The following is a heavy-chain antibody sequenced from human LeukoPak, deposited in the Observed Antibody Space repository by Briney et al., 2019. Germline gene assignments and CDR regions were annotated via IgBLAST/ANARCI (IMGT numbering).Heavy chain of an antibody. J-gene: IGHJ5*02. CDR3: ARPSGYCSSTSCPKGWFDP. V-gene: IGHV4-34*01. CDR1: GGSFSGYY. D-gene: IGHD2-2*03. CDR2: INHSGST. Sequence: PSETLSLTCAVYGGSFSGYYWSWIRQPPGKGLEWIGEINHSGSTNYNPSLKSRVTISVDTSKNQFSLKLSSVTAADTAVYYCARPSGYCSSTSCPKGWFDPWDQGTLVTVSS.